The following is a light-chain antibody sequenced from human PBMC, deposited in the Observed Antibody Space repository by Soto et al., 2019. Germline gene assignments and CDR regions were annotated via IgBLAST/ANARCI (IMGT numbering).Light chain of an antibody. V-gene: IGKV3-11*01. J-gene: IGKJ5*01. CDR3: QQRHRWPIT. Sequence: EVVLTQSPVTLSLSPGERATLSCRASQSFRGLLAWYQQKPGQAPRLLIYDAYNRATGIPPRFSGSGSGTDFTLTISSLEPEDSAFYYCQQRHRWPITFGQGTRLESK. CDR1: QSFRGL. CDR2: DAY.